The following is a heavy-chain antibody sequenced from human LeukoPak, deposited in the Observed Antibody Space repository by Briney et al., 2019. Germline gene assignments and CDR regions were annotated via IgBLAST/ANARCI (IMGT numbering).Heavy chain of an antibody. CDR2: IKQDGSEK. J-gene: IGHJ4*02. CDR1: GFTFSNYW. D-gene: IGHD6-6*01. Sequence: TGGSLRLSCAASGFTFSNYWMSWVRQAPGKGLEWVANIKQDGSEKYYVDSVKGRFTISRDNAKNSLYLQMNSLRADDTAVYYCARLDSSSSPGFDYWGQGTLVTASS. CDR3: ARLDSSSSPGFDY. V-gene: IGHV3-7*01.